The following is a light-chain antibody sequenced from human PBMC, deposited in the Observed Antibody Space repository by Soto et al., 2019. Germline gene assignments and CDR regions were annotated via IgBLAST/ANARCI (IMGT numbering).Light chain of an antibody. CDR1: SSDVGSYNL. CDR2: EVT. CDR3: SSFTISSTYV. J-gene: IGLJ7*01. V-gene: IGLV2-14*02. Sequence: QSALTQPASVSGSPGQSITISCTGTSSDVGSYNLVSWYQQHPGKAPKLMIYEVTRRPSGVSDRFSGSKSGNTASLTISGLQAEDEADYYCSSFTISSTYVFGGGTQLTVL.